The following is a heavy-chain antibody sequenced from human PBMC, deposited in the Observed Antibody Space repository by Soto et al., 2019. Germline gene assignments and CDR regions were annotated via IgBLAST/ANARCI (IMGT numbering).Heavy chain of an antibody. D-gene: IGHD3-10*01. Sequence: QVQLVQSGAEVKKPGSSVKVSCKASGGTFSSYAISWVRQAPGQGLEWMGGINPIFGTANYAQKIQRRVTITADESTSTAYMALSSLRSEDTAVYYCARDPDYYGSGSYSGYWGQGTLVTVSS. J-gene: IGHJ4*02. CDR2: INPIFGTA. V-gene: IGHV1-69*01. CDR1: GGTFSSYA. CDR3: ARDPDYYGSGSYSGY.